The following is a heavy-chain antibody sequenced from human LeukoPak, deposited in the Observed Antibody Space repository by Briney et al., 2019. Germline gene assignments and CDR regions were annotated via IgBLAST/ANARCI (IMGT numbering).Heavy chain of an antibody. Sequence: QSGGSLRLSCAASGFTFSSYEMNWVRQAPGRGLEWVSYITSSGSTIYYADSVKGRFTISRDNAKNSLYLQMNSLRAEDTAVYYCAGIYYGSGSFDYWGQGTLVTVSS. V-gene: IGHV3-48*03. D-gene: IGHD3-10*01. CDR3: AGIYYGSGSFDY. CDR2: ITSSGSTI. CDR1: GFTFSSYE. J-gene: IGHJ4*02.